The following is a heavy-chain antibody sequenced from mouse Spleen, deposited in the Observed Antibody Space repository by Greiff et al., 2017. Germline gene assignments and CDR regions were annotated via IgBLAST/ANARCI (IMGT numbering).Heavy chain of an antibody. CDR2: INPYNGDT. D-gene: IGHD3-1*01. V-gene: IGHV1-20*01. J-gene: IGHJ4*01. CDR3: ARWAMRDAMDY. CDR1: GYSFTGYF. Sequence: VQLKESGPELVKPGDSVKISCKASGYSFTGYFMNWVMQSHGKSLEWIGRINPYNGDTFYNQKFKGKATLTVDKSSSTAHMELRSLTSEDSAVYYCARWAMRDAMDYWGQGTSVTVSS.